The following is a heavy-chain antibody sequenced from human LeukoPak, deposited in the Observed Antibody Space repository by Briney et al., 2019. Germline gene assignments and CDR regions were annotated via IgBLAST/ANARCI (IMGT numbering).Heavy chain of an antibody. CDR3: ATDGSGSPHAFDI. Sequence: WASVKVSCKVSGYTLTELSMHWVRQAPGKGLEWMGGLDPEDGETIYAQKFQGRVTMTEDTSTDTAYMELSSLRSEDTAVYYCATDGSGSPHAFDIWGQGTMVTVSS. J-gene: IGHJ3*02. V-gene: IGHV1-24*01. D-gene: IGHD3-10*01. CDR1: GYTLTELS. CDR2: LDPEDGET.